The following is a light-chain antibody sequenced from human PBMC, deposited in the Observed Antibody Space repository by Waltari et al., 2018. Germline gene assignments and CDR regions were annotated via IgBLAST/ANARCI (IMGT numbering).Light chain of an antibody. CDR3: QKYGTLPAT. J-gene: IGKJ1*01. CDR2: DAS. V-gene: IGKV3-20*01. Sequence: EIVLTQSPGTLCLSPGERATLSCRASQSVSRTLAWYQQKPGQTPRLLLYDASTRATGIPDRFVGSGSGTDFSLTISRLEPEDFAVYYCQKYGTLPATFGQGTKVEIK. CDR1: QSVSRT.